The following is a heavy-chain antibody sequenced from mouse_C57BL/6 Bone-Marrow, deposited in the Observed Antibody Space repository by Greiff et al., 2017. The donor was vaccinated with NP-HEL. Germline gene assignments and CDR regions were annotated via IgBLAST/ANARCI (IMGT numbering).Heavy chain of an antibody. CDR3: ASSIIGYFDV. CDR1: GYTFTSYW. V-gene: IGHV1-69*01. J-gene: IGHJ1*03. CDR2: IDPSDSYT. D-gene: IGHD1-2*01. Sequence: QVQLQHPGAELVMPGASVKLSCKASGYTFTSYWMHWVKQRPGQGLEWIGEIDPSDSYTNYNQKFKGKSTLTVDKSSSTAYMQLSSLTSEDSAVYYCASSIIGYFDVWGTGTTVTVSS.